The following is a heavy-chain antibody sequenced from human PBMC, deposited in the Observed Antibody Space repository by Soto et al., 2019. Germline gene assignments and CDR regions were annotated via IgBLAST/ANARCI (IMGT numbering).Heavy chain of an antibody. CDR3: ARGRARYCSSTSCSRGYNWFDP. Sequence: SETMSLTWTVEGGYCIGYDCSRIRQPPGKGLEWIGEINHSGSTNYNPSLKSRVTISVDTSKNQFSLKLSSVTAADTAVYYCARGRARYCSSTSCSRGYNWFDPWGQGTLVIVSS. V-gene: IGHV4-34*01. CDR2: INHSGST. CDR1: GGYCIGYD. J-gene: IGHJ5*02. D-gene: IGHD2-2*01.